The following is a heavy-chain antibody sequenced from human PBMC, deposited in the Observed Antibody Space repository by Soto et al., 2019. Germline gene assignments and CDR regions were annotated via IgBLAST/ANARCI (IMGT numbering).Heavy chain of an antibody. Sequence: QVQLQESGPGMVKPSQTLSLTCCVSGGSINSGAYYWGWIRQHPGKGLEWIGYISYTGRTYSNPSLQSRVTIALDMSESQFSLKLTSVTAADTAVYFCARVSATDTRCIDPWGQGTLVTVSP. CDR1: GGSINSGAYY. J-gene: IGHJ5*02. CDR2: ISYTGRT. V-gene: IGHV4-31*03. D-gene: IGHD6-13*01. CDR3: ARVSATDTRCIDP.